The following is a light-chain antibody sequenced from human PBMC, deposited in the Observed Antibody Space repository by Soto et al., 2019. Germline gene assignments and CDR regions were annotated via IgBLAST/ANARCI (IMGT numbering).Light chain of an antibody. CDR3: LQYNGYYRT. CDR1: QGISSY. Sequence: IWMTQSPSLLSASTGDRVTIGWRMSQGISSYLAWYQQRPGKAPNLLIFDASTLESGVPSRFSGSGSGTTFTLTISSLQSDDFATYYCLQYNGYYRTFGQGTKVDIK. CDR2: DAS. V-gene: IGKV1D-8*03. J-gene: IGKJ1*01.